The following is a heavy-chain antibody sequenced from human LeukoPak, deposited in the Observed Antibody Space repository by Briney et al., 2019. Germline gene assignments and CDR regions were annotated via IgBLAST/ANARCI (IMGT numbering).Heavy chain of an antibody. CDR1: GGSISSYY. Sequence: SETLSLTCTVSGGSISSYYWSWIRQPAGKGLEWIGRIYASGTITYNPSLESRVSMSVDTSKNQFSLNLSSVTAADTALYYCARDSGTTGEVKFDPWGQGTLVTVSS. D-gene: IGHD3-10*01. CDR3: ARDSGTTGEVKFDP. J-gene: IGHJ5*02. CDR2: IYASGTI. V-gene: IGHV4-4*07.